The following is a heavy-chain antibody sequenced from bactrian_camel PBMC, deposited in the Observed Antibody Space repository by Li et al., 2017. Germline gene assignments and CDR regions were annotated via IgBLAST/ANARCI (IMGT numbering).Heavy chain of an antibody. Sequence: HVQLVESGGGSVQAGGSLTLSCEASVYTFRPYCMGWFRQVPGMEREGVAIIDGDGFPTYGDSVKGRFTISKGNGKLTLSLQMDSLKPEDTATYYCVTNADSYAVRCGLSQSAYTYWGQGTQVTVS. J-gene: IGHJ4*01. CDR2: IDGDGFP. V-gene: IGHV3S9*01. CDR1: VYTFRPYC. D-gene: IGHD3*01. CDR3: VTNADSYAVRCGLSQSAYTY.